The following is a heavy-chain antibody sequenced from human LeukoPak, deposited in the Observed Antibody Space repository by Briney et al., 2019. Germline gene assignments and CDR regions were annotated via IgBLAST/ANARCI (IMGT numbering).Heavy chain of an antibody. CDR2: INHSGST. V-gene: IGHV4-34*01. Sequence: SETLSLTCAVYGGSFSGYYWSWIRQPPGKGLEWIGEINHSGSTNYNPSLKSRVTISVDTSKNQFSLKLSSVTAAGTAVYYCARADYGDYAFDYWGQGTLVTVSS. CDR1: GGSFSGYY. D-gene: IGHD4-17*01. J-gene: IGHJ4*02. CDR3: ARADYGDYAFDY.